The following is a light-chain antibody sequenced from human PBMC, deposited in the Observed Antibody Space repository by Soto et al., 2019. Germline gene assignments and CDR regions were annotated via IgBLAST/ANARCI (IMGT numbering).Light chain of an antibody. CDR2: GAS. Sequence: IVLTQSPATLSLSPGKRATLSCRASQNISNYLIWYQQKPGQAPRLLIYGASTRANDIPARFSGSGSGTDFTLTISSLEPEDFAVYYCQQRSNWPLTFGGGTKVDIK. J-gene: IGKJ4*01. CDR3: QQRSNWPLT. CDR1: QNISNY. V-gene: IGKV3-11*01.